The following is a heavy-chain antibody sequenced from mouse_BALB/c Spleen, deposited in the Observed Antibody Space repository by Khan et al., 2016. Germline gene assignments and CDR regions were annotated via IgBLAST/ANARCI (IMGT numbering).Heavy chain of an antibody. CDR3: ANVDDCDSDWDCFAY. Sequence: QVQLKQSGPSLVQPSQSLSITCTVSGFSLTTYVVHWVRQSPGKGLEWLGVIWRGGNTDYNAAFMSRLRITKDNSKSQVFFKMNSLQADDTAIYXCANVDDCDSDWDCFAYWGQGSLVTVSA. CDR1: GFSLTTYV. D-gene: IGHD4-1*01. J-gene: IGHJ3*01. CDR2: IWRGGNT. V-gene: IGHV2-5-1*01.